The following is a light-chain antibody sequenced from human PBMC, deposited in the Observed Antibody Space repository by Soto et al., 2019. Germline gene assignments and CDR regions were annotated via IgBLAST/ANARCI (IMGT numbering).Light chain of an antibody. CDR3: QQYGSTPRT. CDR2: GAS. V-gene: IGKV3-20*01. J-gene: IGKJ1*01. CDR1: QTVRNNY. Sequence: EIVLTQSPGPLSLSPGERATLSCRASQTVRNNYLAWYQQKLGQAPRLLIYGASTRATGIPDRFSGSGSGTDFTLTISRLEPEDSAVYYCQQYGSTPRTFGQGTKVDIK.